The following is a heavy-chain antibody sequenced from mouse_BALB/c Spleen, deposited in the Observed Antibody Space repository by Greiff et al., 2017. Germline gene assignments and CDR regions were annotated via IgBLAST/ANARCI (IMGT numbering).Heavy chain of an antibody. CDR1: GFNIKDYY. V-gene: IGHV14-1*02. D-gene: IGHD2-4*01. CDR2: IDPENGNT. Sequence: EVKLVESGAELVRPGALVKLSCKASGFNIKDYYMHWVKQRPEQGLEWIGWIDPENGNTIYDPKFQGKASITADTSSNTAYLQLSSLTSEDTAVYYCAIYYDYDAWFAYWGQGTLVTVSA. CDR3: AIYYDYDAWFAY. J-gene: IGHJ3*01.